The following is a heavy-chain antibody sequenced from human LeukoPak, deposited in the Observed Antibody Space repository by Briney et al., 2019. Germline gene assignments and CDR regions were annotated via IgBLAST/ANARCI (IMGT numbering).Heavy chain of an antibody. J-gene: IGHJ4*02. V-gene: IGHV4-30-4*08. CDR2: IYYSGST. Sequence: SETLSLTCTVSGGSISSGDYYWSWIRQPPGKGLEWIGYIYYSGSTYCNPSLKSRVTISVDTSKNQFSLKLSSVTAADTAVYYCARVGSSSGSTSDLADYWGQGTLVTVSS. CDR1: GGSISSGDYY. CDR3: ARVGSSSGSTSDLADY. D-gene: IGHD6-6*01.